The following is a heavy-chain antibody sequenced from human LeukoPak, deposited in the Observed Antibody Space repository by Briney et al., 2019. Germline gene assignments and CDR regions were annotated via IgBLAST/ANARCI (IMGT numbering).Heavy chain of an antibody. CDR1: GYTLTELS. D-gene: IGHD3-16*01. Sequence: ASVKVSCKVSGYTLTELSMHRVRQAPRKRLEWMGGFDPEDGETIYAQKFQGRVTMTEDTSTDTAYMELSSLRSEDTAVYYCATRGRGLFDYWGQGTLVTVSS. J-gene: IGHJ4*02. V-gene: IGHV1-24*01. CDR2: FDPEDGET. CDR3: ATRGRGLFDY.